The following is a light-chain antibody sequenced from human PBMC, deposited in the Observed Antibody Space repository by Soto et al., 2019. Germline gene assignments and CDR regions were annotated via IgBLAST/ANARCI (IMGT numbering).Light chain of an antibody. CDR2: GAS. Sequence: IVMTQFPGTLSLSPGERATLSCRASQSVGRDLAWYQQKPGQAPRLLIYGASTWATGIPASFSGSGSGTEGTITISSLKSEDVAVYYGQQYKNWPRTFGQGTKVDIK. J-gene: IGKJ1*01. CDR1: QSVGRD. V-gene: IGKV3-15*01. CDR3: QQYKNWPRT.